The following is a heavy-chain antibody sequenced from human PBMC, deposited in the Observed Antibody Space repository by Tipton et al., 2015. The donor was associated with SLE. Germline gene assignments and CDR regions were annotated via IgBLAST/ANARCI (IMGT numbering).Heavy chain of an antibody. Sequence: TLSLTCTVSGGSISSGSYYWSWIRQPAGKGLEWIGHIYTSGSTNYNPSLTSRVTISVDTSKNQFSLKLSSVTAADTAVYYCARGVVQGVPFDYWGQGTLVTVSS. V-gene: IGHV4-61*09. D-gene: IGHD3-10*01. CDR2: IYTSGST. CDR1: GGSISSGSYY. CDR3: ARGVVQGVPFDY. J-gene: IGHJ4*02.